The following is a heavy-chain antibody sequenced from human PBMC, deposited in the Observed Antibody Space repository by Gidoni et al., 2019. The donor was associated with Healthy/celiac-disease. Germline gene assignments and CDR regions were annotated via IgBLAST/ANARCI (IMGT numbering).Heavy chain of an antibody. V-gene: IGHV5-51*01. Sequence: EVQLVQSGAEVKKPGESLTISCKGSGYSFTSYWIGWVRQMPGNGLEWMGIIYPGDSDTRYSPSFQGQVTISADKSISTAYLQWSSLKASDSARYYCARHGEVYCTNGVCWFDYWGQGTLVTVSS. J-gene: IGHJ4*02. CDR1: GYSFTSYW. D-gene: IGHD2-8*01. CDR2: IYPGDSDT. CDR3: ARHGEVYCTNGVCWFDY.